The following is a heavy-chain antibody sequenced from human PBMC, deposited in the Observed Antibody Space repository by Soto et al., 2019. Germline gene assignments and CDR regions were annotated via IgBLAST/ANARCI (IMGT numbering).Heavy chain of an antibody. CDR2: ISAYNGNT. J-gene: IGHJ5*02. Sequence: QVQLVQSGAEVKKPGASVKVSCKASGYTFTSYGISWVRQAPGQGLEWMGWISAYNGNTNYAQKPQGRVTMTTDPSTSTAYMQLRSLRSHDTAVYYCARDWGGGYQLAYNWFDPWGQGTLVTVSS. CDR1: GYTFTSYG. CDR3: ARDWGGGYQLAYNWFDP. D-gene: IGHD2-2*01. V-gene: IGHV1-18*01.